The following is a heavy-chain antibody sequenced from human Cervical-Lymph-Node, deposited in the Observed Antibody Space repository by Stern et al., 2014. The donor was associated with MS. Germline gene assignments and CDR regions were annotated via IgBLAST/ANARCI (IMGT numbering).Heavy chain of an antibody. J-gene: IGHJ6*02. V-gene: IGHV3-33*01. Sequence: MQLVESGGGVVQPGRSLRLSCAASGFTFSAYDLHWVRRAPGKGLEWVALIWSDGSNNYYGDSVKGRFTISRDNSQNTLFLQMHSLRAEDTAVYYCARELHGLDVWGPGTTVTVSS. CDR1: GFTFSAYD. CDR3: ARELHGLDV. CDR2: IWSDGSNN.